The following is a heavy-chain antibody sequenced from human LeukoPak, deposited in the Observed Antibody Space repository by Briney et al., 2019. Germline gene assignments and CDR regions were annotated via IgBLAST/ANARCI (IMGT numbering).Heavy chain of an antibody. CDR1: GGTFSSYA. CDR2: IIPVFGTA. CDR3: ASSGYCSSTSCLYNWFDP. Sequence: SVKVSCKASGGTFSSYAISWVRQAPGQGLEWMGRIIPVFGTANYAQKFQGRVTITTDESTSTAYMELSSLRSEDTAVYYCASSGYCSSTSCLYNWFDPWGQGTLVTVSS. V-gene: IGHV1-69*05. J-gene: IGHJ5*02. D-gene: IGHD2-2*01.